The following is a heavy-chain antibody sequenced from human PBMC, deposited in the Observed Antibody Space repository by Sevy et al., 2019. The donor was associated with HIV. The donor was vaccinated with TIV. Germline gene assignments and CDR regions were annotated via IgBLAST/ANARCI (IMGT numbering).Heavy chain of an antibody. Sequence: GGSLRLSCAASGFTFSSYEMNWVRQAPGKGLEWVSYISSSDSTIYYADSVKGRFTISRDNAKNSLYLQMNSLRAEDTAVYYCARGNYDSSGYYSYTFDYWGQRTLVTVSS. CDR3: ARGNYDSSGYYSYTFDY. D-gene: IGHD3-22*01. V-gene: IGHV3-48*03. J-gene: IGHJ4*02. CDR1: GFTFSSYE. CDR2: ISSSDSTI.